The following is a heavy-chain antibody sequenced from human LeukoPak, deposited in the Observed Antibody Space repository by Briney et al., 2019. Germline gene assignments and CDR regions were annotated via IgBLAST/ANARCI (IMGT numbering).Heavy chain of an antibody. CDR2: IIPIFGTA. V-gene: IGHV1-69*13. Sequence: GASVKVSCKASGGTFSSYAISWVRQAPGQGLEWMGGIIPIFGTANYAQKFQGGVTITADESTSTAYMELSSLRSEDTAVYYSARMGGGYPHFDYWGQGTLVTVSS. D-gene: IGHD3-22*01. J-gene: IGHJ4*02. CDR1: GGTFSSYA. CDR3: ARMGGGYPHFDY.